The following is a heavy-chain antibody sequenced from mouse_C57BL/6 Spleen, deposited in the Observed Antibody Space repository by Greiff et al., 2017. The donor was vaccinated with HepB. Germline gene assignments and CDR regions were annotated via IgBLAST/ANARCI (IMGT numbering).Heavy chain of an antibody. V-gene: IGHV1-18*01. J-gene: IGHJ4*01. Sequence: LQQSGPELVKPGASVKIPCKASGYTFTDYNMDWVKQSHGKGLEWIGDINPNNGGTIYNQKFKGKATLTVDKSSSTAYMELRSLTSEDTAVYYCARDALLRGGAMDYWGQGTSVTVSS. D-gene: IGHD1-1*01. CDR1: GYTFTDYN. CDR3: ARDALLRGGAMDY. CDR2: INPNNGGT.